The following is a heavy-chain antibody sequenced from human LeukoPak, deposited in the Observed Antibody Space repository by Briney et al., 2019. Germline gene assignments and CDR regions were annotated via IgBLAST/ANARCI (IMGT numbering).Heavy chain of an antibody. V-gene: IGHV3-23*01. CDR1: GFTFSSYA. CDR2: ITGSGGTT. Sequence: PGGSLRLSCAASGFTFSSYAMSWVRQAPGQGLEWVPGITGSGGTTYYADSVKGRFTISRDNSKNTLYLRMNSLRADDTAVYYCAKGTTKGDSGSSSFDYWGQGTLVTVSS. D-gene: IGHD3-10*01. J-gene: IGHJ4*02. CDR3: AKGTTKGDSGSSSFDY.